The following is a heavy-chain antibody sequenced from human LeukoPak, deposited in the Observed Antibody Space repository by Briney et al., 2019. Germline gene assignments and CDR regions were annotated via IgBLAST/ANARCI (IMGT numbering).Heavy chain of an antibody. CDR3: ARVESSGWAEYFQH. Sequence: PSETLSLTCAVYGGSFSGYYWSWIRQPPGKGLEWIGEINHSGSTNYNPSLKSRVTISVGTSKNQFSLKLSSVTAADTAVYYCARVESSGWAEYFQHWGQGTLVTVSS. D-gene: IGHD6-19*01. J-gene: IGHJ1*01. CDR2: INHSGST. CDR1: GGSFSGYY. V-gene: IGHV4-34*01.